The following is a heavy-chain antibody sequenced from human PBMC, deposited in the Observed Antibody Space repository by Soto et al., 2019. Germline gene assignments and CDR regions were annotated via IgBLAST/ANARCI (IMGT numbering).Heavy chain of an antibody. J-gene: IGHJ4*02. CDR1: GCSISSYY. Sequence: SEALSLTCAVSGCSISSYYWSWIRQPPGKGLEWIGYIYYSGSTNYNPSPKSRVTISVDTSKNQFSLKLSSVTAADTAVYYCARVSEEDGSGSYGYYFDYWGQGTLVTVSS. CDR2: IYYSGST. CDR3: ARVSEEDGSGSYGYYFDY. D-gene: IGHD3-10*01. V-gene: IGHV4-59*01.